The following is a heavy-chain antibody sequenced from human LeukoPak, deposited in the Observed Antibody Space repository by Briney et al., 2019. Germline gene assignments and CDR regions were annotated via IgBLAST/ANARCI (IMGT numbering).Heavy chain of an antibody. D-gene: IGHD3-3*01. J-gene: IGHJ6*02. V-gene: IGHV1-46*01. CDR3: ARGGGIFGVLTTAYYYGMDV. Sequence: ASVKVSCKASGYTFTSSFMHWVRQAPGQGLEWMGIINPSGGSPSCAQKFQGRVTMTRDTSTSTVYMELSSLRSEDTAVYYCARGGGIFGVLTTAYYYGMDVWGQGTTVTVSS. CDR1: GYTFTSSF. CDR2: INPSGGSP.